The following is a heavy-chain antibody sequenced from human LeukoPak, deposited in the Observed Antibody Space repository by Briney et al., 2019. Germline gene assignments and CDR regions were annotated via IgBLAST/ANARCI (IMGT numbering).Heavy chain of an antibody. V-gene: IGHV3-23*01. CDR2: ISGNGGST. J-gene: IGHJ4*02. CDR1: EFTFSSYA. CDR3: ARSPQSGSGWYDYFDY. D-gene: IGHD6-19*01. Sequence: GGSLRLSCGASEFTFSSYAMNWVRQAPGKGLEWVSSISGNGGSTYYADSVKGRFTISRDNAKNSLYLQMNSLRAEDTAVYYCARSPQSGSGWYDYFDYWGQGTLVTVSS.